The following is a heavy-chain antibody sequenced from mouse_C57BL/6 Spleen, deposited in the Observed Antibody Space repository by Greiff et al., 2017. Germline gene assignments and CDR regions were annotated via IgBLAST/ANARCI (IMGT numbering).Heavy chain of an antibody. CDR1: GYTFTDYN. CDR3: ARSLYGSSYWYFDV. CDR2: INPNNGGT. D-gene: IGHD1-1*01. J-gene: IGHJ1*03. V-gene: IGHV1-18*01. Sequence: EVQLQQSGPELVKPGASVKIPCKASGYTFTDYNMDWVKQSHGKSLEWIGDINPNNGGTISNQKFKGKATLTVDKSSSTAYMELRSLTSEDTAVYYCARSLYGSSYWYFDVWGTGTTVTVSS.